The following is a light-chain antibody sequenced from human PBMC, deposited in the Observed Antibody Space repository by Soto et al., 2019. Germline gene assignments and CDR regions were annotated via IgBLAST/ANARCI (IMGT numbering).Light chain of an antibody. CDR2: SDN. CDR3: AAWDDSLNGYV. J-gene: IGLJ1*01. Sequence: QSVLTQPPSVSGAPGQTVTISCTGSSSNIGAGYDVHWYQQVPGTAPKLVLYSDNQRPSGVPDRFSGSKSGTSASLAISGLQSEDEADYYCAAWDDSLNGYVFGTGTKVTVL. CDR1: SSNIGAGYD. V-gene: IGLV1-40*01.